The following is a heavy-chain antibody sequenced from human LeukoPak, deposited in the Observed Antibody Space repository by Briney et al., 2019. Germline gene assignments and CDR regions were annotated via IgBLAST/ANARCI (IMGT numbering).Heavy chain of an antibody. D-gene: IGHD3-10*01. CDR1: GXSISSGGYS. CDR3: ARESPFGEYAFDI. CDR2: IYHSGST. J-gene: IGHJ3*02. Sequence: KTSETLSLTCAVSGXSISSGGYSWSWIRQPPGKGLEWIGYIYHSGSTYYNPSLKSRVTISVDRSKNQFSLKLSSVTAADTAVYYCARESPFGEYAFDIWGQGTMVTVSS. V-gene: IGHV4-30-2*01.